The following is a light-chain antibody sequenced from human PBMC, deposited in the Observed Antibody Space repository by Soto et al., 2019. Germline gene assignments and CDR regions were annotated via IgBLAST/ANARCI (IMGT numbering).Light chain of an antibody. CDR3: QQRGKWPST. J-gene: IGKJ2*02. CDR1: QSVDRY. CDR2: DAY. Sequence: EVVLTQSPDTLSLSQGETATLSCRASQSVDRYVDWYQQKVVHAPRLLIYDAYTRATGVGAMFTGSWYATDFSLTITSLEPEDFAVYYCQQRGKWPSTFGPGTKVEMK. V-gene: IGKV3-11*01.